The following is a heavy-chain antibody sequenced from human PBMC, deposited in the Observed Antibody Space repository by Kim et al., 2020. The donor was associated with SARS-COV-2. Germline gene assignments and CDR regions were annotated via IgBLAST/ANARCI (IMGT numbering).Heavy chain of an antibody. D-gene: IGHD4-17*01. J-gene: IGHJ4*02. Sequence: PSLKSRVTMPVDTSKNQFSLKLTSVTAADTAVYCCARDGVGGGDYGFAYWGQGTLVTVSS. CDR3: ARDGVGGGDYGFAY. V-gene: IGHV4-4*07.